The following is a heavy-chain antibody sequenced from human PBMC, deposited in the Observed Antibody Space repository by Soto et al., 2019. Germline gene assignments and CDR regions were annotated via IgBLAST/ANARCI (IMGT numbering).Heavy chain of an antibody. CDR1: GFTFSSYG. D-gene: IGHD5-12*01. CDR2: IWYDGSNK. V-gene: IGHV3-33*01. Sequence: GGSLRLSCAASGFTFSSYGMHWVRQAPGKGLEWVALIWYDGSNKYYVDSVKGRFTISRDNSKNTLYLQMNSLRAEDTATYYCTRDRATSWFDPWGQGTLVTVSS. J-gene: IGHJ5*02. CDR3: TRDRATSWFDP.